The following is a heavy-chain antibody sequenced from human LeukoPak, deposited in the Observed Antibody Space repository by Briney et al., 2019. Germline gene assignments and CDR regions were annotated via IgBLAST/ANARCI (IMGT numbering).Heavy chain of an antibody. Sequence: SETLSLTCAVYGGSFSGYYWSWIRQPPGKGLEWIGEINHSGSTNYNPSLKSRVTISVDTSKNQFSLKLSSVTAADTAVYYCARGGVRNYYDGGVDYWGQGTLVTVSS. CDR1: GGSFSGYY. V-gene: IGHV4-34*01. D-gene: IGHD3-22*01. J-gene: IGHJ4*02. CDR2: INHSGST. CDR3: ARGGVRNYYDGGVDY.